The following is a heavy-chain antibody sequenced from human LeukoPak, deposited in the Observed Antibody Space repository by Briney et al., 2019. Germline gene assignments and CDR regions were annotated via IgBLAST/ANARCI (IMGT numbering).Heavy chain of an antibody. CDR2: IYYSGST. CDR1: GGSISSYY. D-gene: IGHD1-7*01. V-gene: IGHV4-59*12. J-gene: IGHJ6*03. CDR3: ARDRNWNYRYYYYYMDV. Sequence: PSETLSLTCTVSGGSISSYYWSWIRQPPGKGLEWTGYIYYSGSTNYNPSLKSRVTISVDTSKNQFSLKLSSVTAADTAVYYCARDRNWNYRYYYYYMDVWGKGTTVTVSS.